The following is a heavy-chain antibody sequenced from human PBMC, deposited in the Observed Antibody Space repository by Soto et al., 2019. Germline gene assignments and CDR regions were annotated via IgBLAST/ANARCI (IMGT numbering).Heavy chain of an antibody. J-gene: IGHJ6*02. CDR2: INPNSGGT. CDR3: ARELDSGIAAAGLNYYYYGMDV. D-gene: IGHD6-13*01. V-gene: IGHV1-2*04. CDR1: GYTFTGYY. Sequence: GASVKVSCKASGYTFTGYYMHWVRQAPGQGLEWMGWINPNSGGTNYAQKFQGWVTMTRDTSISTAYMELSRLRSDDTAVYYCARELDSGIAAAGLNYYYYGMDVWGQGTTVTVSS.